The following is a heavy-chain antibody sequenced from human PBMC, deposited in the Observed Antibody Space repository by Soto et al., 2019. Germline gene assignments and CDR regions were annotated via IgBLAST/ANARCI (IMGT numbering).Heavy chain of an antibody. V-gene: IGHV3-13*05. D-gene: IGHD6-13*01. CDR3: ARASAAGDHFDY. Sequence: PGGSLRLSCAASGFTFSSYDTHWVRQATGEGLEWVSAIGTAGDPYYPGSVKGRFTISRENAKNSLYLQMNSLRAGDTAVYYCARASAAGDHFDYWGQGTLVTVSS. CDR2: IGTAGDP. CDR1: GFTFSSYD. J-gene: IGHJ4*02.